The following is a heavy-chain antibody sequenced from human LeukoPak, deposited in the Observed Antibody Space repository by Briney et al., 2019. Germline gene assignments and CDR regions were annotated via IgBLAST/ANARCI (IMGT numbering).Heavy chain of an antibody. CDR3: ATGGDCGTTSCYYFDF. CDR2: VSTTCGYI. J-gene: IGHJ4*02. D-gene: IGHD2-2*01. Sequence: GASLKLSCAASGFTFSGYSINWVRQAPGQGLEWVGGVSTTCGYIYYAESVKGRFSISRDNAKNSLYLQMNSLRAEDTAVYYCATGGDCGTTSCYYFDFWGQGTRVTVSS. V-gene: IGHV3-21*01. CDR1: GFTFSGYS.